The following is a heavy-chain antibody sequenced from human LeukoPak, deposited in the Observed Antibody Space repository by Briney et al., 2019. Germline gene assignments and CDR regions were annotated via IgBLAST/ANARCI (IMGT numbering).Heavy chain of an antibody. J-gene: IGHJ3*02. CDR1: GGSISSYY. V-gene: IGHV4-59*08. D-gene: IGHD3-9*01. CDR2: ISYSGST. CDR3: ARQGYDILTGYIDAFDI. Sequence: SETLSLTCTVSGGSISSYYWSWIRQPPGKGLEWIGYISYSGSTNYNPSLKSPVTISIDTSKNQFSLKLRSVTAADTAIYYCARQGYDILTGYIDAFDIWGQGTMVTVSS.